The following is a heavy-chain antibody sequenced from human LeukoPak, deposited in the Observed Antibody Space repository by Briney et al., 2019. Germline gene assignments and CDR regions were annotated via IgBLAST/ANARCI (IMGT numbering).Heavy chain of an antibody. Sequence: GGSLRLSCAASGFTFDDYGMSWVRQAPGKGLEWVSNISGSGSGGSTYYADSVKGRFTISRDNSKNTLYLQMNSLRAEDTAVYYCAKSGYNRFDYWGQGTLVTVSS. CDR1: GFTFDDYG. CDR2: ISGSGSGGST. CDR3: AKSGYNRFDY. D-gene: IGHD5-24*01. J-gene: IGHJ4*02. V-gene: IGHV3-23*01.